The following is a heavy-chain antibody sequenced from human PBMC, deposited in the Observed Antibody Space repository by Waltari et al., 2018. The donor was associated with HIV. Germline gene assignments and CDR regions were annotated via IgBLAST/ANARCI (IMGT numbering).Heavy chain of an antibody. CDR2: MNPNSGNT. D-gene: IGHD3-10*01. V-gene: IGHV1-8*01. J-gene: IGHJ4*02. CDR1: GYTFTSYD. CDR3: ARGRVQVRGAMYYFDY. Sequence: QVQLVQSGAEVKKPGASVKVSCKASGYTFTSYDINWVRQATGQGLEWMGWMNPNSGNTGLPQKFPGRVTMTRNTSISTAYMELSSLRSEDTAVYYCARGRVQVRGAMYYFDYWGQGTLVTVSS.